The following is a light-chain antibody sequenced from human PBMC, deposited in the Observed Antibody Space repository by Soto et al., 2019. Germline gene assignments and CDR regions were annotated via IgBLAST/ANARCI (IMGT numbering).Light chain of an antibody. J-gene: IGKJ1*01. Sequence: AIRMTQSPSSFSASTGDRVTITCRASQGISSYLAWYQQKPGKAPKLLIYAASSLQSGVPSRFSGRGSGTQFNLTISSLQPEDFATYYCLQHNSYPRTFGQGTKVDIK. V-gene: IGKV1-8*01. CDR3: LQHNSYPRT. CDR1: QGISSY. CDR2: AAS.